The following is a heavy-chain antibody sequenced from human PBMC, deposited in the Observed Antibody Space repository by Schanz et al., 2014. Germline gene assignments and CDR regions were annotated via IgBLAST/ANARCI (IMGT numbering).Heavy chain of an antibody. J-gene: IGHJ4*02. CDR3: ARTIAYGSSSGYFDY. D-gene: IGHD4-17*01. CDR1: GGTFSSYS. CDR2: IIPILGIA. V-gene: IGHV1-69*02. Sequence: QVQLVQSGAEVKKPGSSVTVSCKASGGTFSSYSISWVRQAPGQGLEWMGRIIPILGIANYAQKFQGRVTNTADKSTSTAYMDLSSLRPEDTAVYYCARTIAYGSSSGYFDYWGQGTLVTVSS.